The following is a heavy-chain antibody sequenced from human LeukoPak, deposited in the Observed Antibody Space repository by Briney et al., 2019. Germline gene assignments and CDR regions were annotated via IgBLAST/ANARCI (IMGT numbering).Heavy chain of an antibody. CDR2: SDVGDGGT. CDR3: ARDRSGSTH. Sequence: GGSLRLSCAASGFSFSSYAMTWVRQAPGKGLEWVSTSDVGDGGTYYADSVKGRFTISRDNPKNTLYLQMNSLTADDTAVYYCARDRSGSTHWGPGTLVTVSS. D-gene: IGHD1-26*01. CDR1: GFSFSSYA. V-gene: IGHV3-23*01. J-gene: IGHJ4*02.